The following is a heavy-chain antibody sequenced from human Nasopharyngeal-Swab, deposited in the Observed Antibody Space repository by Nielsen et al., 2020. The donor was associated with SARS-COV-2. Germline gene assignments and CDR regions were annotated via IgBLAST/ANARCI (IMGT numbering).Heavy chain of an antibody. CDR3: ARGKDGVYYYYGMDV. D-gene: IGHD4-17*01. J-gene: IGHJ6*02. V-gene: IGHV3-30*04. Sequence: GGSLRLSCVASGFNFHTYALHWVRQAPGKGLEWVAIISYDGSNQFYADSVKGRLTVSRDNSKNTLYLQMSSLTREDTAIYYCARGKDGVYYYYGMDVWGQGTTVTVSS. CDR1: GFNFHTYA. CDR2: ISYDGSNQ.